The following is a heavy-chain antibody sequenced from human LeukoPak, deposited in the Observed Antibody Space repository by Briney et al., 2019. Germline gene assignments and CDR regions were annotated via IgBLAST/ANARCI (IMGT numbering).Heavy chain of an antibody. CDR2: INSDGSSR. Sequence: GGSLRLSCATSAFTFSSYWMHWVRQAPGKGLVWVSRINSDGSSRSYADYVKGRFTISRDDAKNTLYLQMSSLSVDDTAICYCTRGSPGYSSSWLDFWGQGILVTVSS. J-gene: IGHJ4*02. CDR3: TRGSPGYSSSWLDF. V-gene: IGHV3-74*01. D-gene: IGHD6-13*01. CDR1: AFTFSSYW.